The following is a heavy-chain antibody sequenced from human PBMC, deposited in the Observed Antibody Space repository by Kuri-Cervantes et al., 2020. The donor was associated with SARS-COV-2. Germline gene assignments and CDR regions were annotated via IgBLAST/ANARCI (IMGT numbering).Heavy chain of an antibody. CDR3: ARRYAFDRFHK. CDR1: GASISSSTYY. D-gene: IGHD3-9*01. J-gene: IGHJ4*02. CDR2: IYESGDT. V-gene: IGHV4-39*01. Sequence: GSLRLSCTVSGASISSSTYYWGWIRQSPGKGLEWLGSIYESGDTYYSSSLKSRLSLSVDTSKNQFSLKLTSVTAADTAIYYCARRYAFDRFHKWGQGTLVTVSS.